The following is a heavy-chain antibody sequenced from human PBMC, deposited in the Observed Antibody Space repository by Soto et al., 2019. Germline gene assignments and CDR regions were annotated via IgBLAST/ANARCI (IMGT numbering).Heavy chain of an antibody. J-gene: IGHJ5*02. D-gene: IGHD2-15*01. CDR2: IIPTFGTA. CDR3: ASPGYCSGGSCYQETNWFDP. CDR1: GGTFSSYA. V-gene: IGHV1-69*13. Sequence: SVKVCCKASGGTFSSYAMSWVRQAPGQGLEWMGGIIPTFGTANYAQKFQGRVTITADESTSTAYMELSSLRSEDTAVYYCASPGYCSGGSCYQETNWFDPWGQGTLVTVS.